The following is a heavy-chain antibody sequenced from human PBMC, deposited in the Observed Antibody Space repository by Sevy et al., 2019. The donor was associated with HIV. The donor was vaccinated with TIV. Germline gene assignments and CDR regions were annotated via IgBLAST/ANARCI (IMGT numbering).Heavy chain of an antibody. CDR2: IGSGFNI. D-gene: IGHD3-9*01. J-gene: IGHJ4*02. CDR3: ATDQDWAFDN. Sequence: GGSLRLSCELSGSTFSGHHLNWVRQAPGKGLEWVAYIGSGFNIYYTHSVRGRFTISRDNAGNSLFLQMDSLRAEDTAVYYCATDQDWAFDNWGQGTLVTVSS. V-gene: IGHV3-48*01. CDR1: GSTFSGHH.